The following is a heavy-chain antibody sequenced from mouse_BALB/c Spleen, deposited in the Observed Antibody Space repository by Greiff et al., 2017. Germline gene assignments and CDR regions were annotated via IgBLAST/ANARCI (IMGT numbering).Heavy chain of an antibody. CDR1: GFTFSSYG. D-gene: IGHD1-3*01. J-gene: IGHJ3*01. CDR2: ISSGGSYT. V-gene: IGHV5-6*02. CDR3: ARRGDNSWFAY. Sequence: EVKLMESGGDLVKPGGSLKLSCAASGFTFSSYGMSWVRQTPDKRLEWVATISSGGSYTYYPDSVKGRFTISRDNAKNTLYLQMSSLKSEDTAMYYCARRGDNSWFAYWGQGTLVTVSA.